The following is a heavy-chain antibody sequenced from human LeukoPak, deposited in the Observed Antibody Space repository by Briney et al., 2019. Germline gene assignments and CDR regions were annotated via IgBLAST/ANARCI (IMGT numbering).Heavy chain of an antibody. V-gene: IGHV3-74*01. J-gene: IGHJ4*02. Sequence: PGGSLRLSCAASGFTFSSYWMHWVRQAPGKGLVWVSRVNSDGSSTAYADSVKGRFTISRDNAKNTLYLHMNSLRDEDTAVYYCAREGPDSNGYYSDYWGQGTLVTVSS. CDR1: GFTFSSYW. CDR2: VNSDGSST. CDR3: AREGPDSNGYYSDY. D-gene: IGHD3-22*01.